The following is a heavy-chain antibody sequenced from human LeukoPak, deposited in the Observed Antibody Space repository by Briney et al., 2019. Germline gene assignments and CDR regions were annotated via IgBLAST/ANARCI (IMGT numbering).Heavy chain of an antibody. CDR2: IKRDGSEK. J-gene: IGHJ4*02. CDR1: GFTFSSYW. CDR3: ARVCDSYEWDY. Sequence: PGGSLRLSCAASGFTFSSYWMSWVRQAPGKGLEWVANIKRDGSEKYYVDSVKGRFTISRDNAKNSLYLQMNSLRAEDTAVYYCARVCDSYEWDYWGQGTLVTVSS. V-gene: IGHV3-7*01. D-gene: IGHD5/OR15-5a*01.